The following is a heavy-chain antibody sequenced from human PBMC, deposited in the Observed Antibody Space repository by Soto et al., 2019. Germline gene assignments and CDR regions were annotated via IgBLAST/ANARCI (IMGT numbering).Heavy chain of an antibody. CDR1: GFSLTTGGVG. J-gene: IGHJ1*01. D-gene: IGHD4-17*01. CDR2: IYWDDDK. V-gene: IGHV2-5*02. Sequence: QITLKESGPTLVKPTQTLTLTCTFSGFSLTTGGVGVGWIRQPPGKALEWLALIYWDDDKRYSPSLKSRLTITKDTSKNQVVLIMTNMDPVDTATYYCAHSPPPTVTSSAEYFQHWGQGTLVTVSS. CDR3: AHSPPPTVTSSAEYFQH.